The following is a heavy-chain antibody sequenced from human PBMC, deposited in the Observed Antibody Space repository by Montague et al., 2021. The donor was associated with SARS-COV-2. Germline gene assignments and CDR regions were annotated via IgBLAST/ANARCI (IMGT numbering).Heavy chain of an antibody. J-gene: IGHJ5*02. D-gene: IGHD3-9*01. V-gene: IGHV4-39*01. CDR2: IYYSRST. CDR3: ARLGDIWTGYYNWFDP. CDR1: GGSISSSSYY. Sequence: SETLSLTCTVSGGSISSSSYYWGWHRQPPGKGREGIGSIYYSRSTYYNPSSKSRVTISVDTSKNQFSLKLSSVTAADTAVYYGARLGDIWTGYYNWFDPWGQGTLVTVSS.